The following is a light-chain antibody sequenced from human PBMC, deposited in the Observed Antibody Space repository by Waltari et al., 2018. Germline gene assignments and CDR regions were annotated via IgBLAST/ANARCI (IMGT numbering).Light chain of an antibody. V-gene: IGLV3-19*01. CDR3: SSRDSSASHVL. CDR1: SLRTSY. Sequence: SSELTQDPAVSVALGQTVRITCKGASLRTSYARWYQQKSGQAPILVLFGKNKRPSGIPDRFSGYNSESTTSLTITGAQAEDEADYYCSSRDSSASHVLFAGGTKVTVL. CDR2: GKN. J-gene: IGLJ2*01.